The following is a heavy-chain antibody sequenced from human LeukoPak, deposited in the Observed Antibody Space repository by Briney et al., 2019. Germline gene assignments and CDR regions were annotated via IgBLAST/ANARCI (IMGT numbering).Heavy chain of an antibody. CDR3: ARDGGYCTNGVCWFDY. D-gene: IGHD2-8*01. V-gene: IGHV4-31*03. Sequence: PSETLSLTCTVSGGSISSGGYYWSWIRQHPGKGLEWIGYIYYSGSTYYNPSLKSRVTISVDTSKNQFSLKLSSVTAADTAVYYCARDGGYCTNGVCWFDYWGQGTLVTVSS. CDR2: IYYSGST. J-gene: IGHJ4*02. CDR1: GGSISSGGYY.